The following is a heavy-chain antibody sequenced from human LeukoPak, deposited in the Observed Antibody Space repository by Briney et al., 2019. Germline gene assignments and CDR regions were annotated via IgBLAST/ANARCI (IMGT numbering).Heavy chain of an antibody. CDR1: GFTFSNYW. D-gene: IGHD3-10*01. CDR3: ARYGEFLDY. V-gene: IGHV3-21*01. Sequence: NPGGSLRLSCEASGFTFSNYWMHWVRQAPGKGLEWVSCISSSSSYIYYADSVKGRFTISRDNAKNSLYLQMNSLRAEDTAVYYCARYGEFLDYWGQGTLVTVSS. CDR2: ISSSSSYI. J-gene: IGHJ4*02.